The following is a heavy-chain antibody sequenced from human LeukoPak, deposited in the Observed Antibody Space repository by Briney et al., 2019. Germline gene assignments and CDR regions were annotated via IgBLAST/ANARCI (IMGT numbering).Heavy chain of an antibody. J-gene: IGHJ4*02. D-gene: IGHD3-10*01. Sequence: GGSLRLSCAASGFTFSNAWMSWVRQAPGKGLEWVGRIKSKTDGGTTDYAAPVKGRFTISRDDSKNTLYLQMNSLKTEDTAVYYCTTGLWFGELLSSWYFDYWGQGTLVTVPS. CDR2: IKSKTDGGTT. CDR1: GFTFSNAW. V-gene: IGHV3-15*01. CDR3: TTGLWFGELLSSWYFDY.